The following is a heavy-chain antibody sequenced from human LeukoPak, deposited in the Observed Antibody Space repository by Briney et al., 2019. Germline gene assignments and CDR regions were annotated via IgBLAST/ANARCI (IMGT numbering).Heavy chain of an antibody. D-gene: IGHD6-13*01. CDR3: AGRDGGKFAAAGFLYYYYYMNV. Sequence: SETLSLTCTVSGGSISSYYWSWIRQPPWKGLEWIGYIYYSGSTNYNPSLKSRVTISVDTSKNQFSLKLSSVTAADTAVYYCAGRDGGKFAAAGFLYYYYYMNVWGKGTTVTVSS. J-gene: IGHJ6*03. CDR2: IYYSGST. CDR1: GGSISSYY. V-gene: IGHV4-59*01.